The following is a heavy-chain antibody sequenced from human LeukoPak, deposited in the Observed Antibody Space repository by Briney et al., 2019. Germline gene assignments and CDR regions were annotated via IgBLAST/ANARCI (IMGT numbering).Heavy chain of an antibody. CDR3: ARVGRITIKYGMDV. D-gene: IGHD3-3*01. CDR1: GFTFSSYS. Sequence: PGGSLRLSCAASGFTFSSYSMNWVRQAPGKGLEWVSSISSSSYIYYADSVKGRFTISRDNAKNSLYLQMNSLRAEDTAVCYCARVGRITIKYGMDVWGQGTTVTVSS. V-gene: IGHV3-21*01. J-gene: IGHJ6*02. CDR2: ISSSSYI.